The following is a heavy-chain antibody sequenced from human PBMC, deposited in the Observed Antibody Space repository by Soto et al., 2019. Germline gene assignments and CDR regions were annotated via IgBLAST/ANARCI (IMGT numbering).Heavy chain of an antibody. CDR3: ARDWGDYGDYEGSDAFDI. V-gene: IGHV3-11*06. Sequence: QVQLVESGGGLVKPGGSLRLSCAASGFTFSDYYMSWIRQAPGKGLEWVSYISSSSSYTNYADSVKGRFTISRDNAKNSLYLQMNSLRAEDTAVYYCARDWGDYGDYEGSDAFDIWGQGTMVTVSS. CDR1: GFTFSDYY. CDR2: ISSSSSYT. D-gene: IGHD4-17*01. J-gene: IGHJ3*02.